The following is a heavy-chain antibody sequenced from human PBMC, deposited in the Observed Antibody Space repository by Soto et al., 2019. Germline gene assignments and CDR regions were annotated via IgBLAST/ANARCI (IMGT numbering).Heavy chain of an antibody. J-gene: IGHJ4*02. Sequence: EVQLLESGGGLVQPGESLRLSCAASGFTFSSYAMSWVRPAPGKGLGWVSVISGSDDSTYYADSVKGRFTISRDNSKNTLYLQMNSLRAEDTAVYYCAKISSSSTVDYWGQVTLVTVSS. CDR2: ISGSDDST. CDR1: GFTFSSYA. D-gene: IGHD6-6*01. V-gene: IGHV3-23*01. CDR3: AKISSSSTVDY.